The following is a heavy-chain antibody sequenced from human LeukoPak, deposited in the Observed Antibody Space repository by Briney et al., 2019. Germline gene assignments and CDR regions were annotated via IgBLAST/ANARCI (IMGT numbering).Heavy chain of an antibody. CDR2: IIPIFGTA. CDR1: GGTFSTYT. Sequence: ASVKVSCKASGGTFSTYTIHWVRQAPGQGLEWMGGIIPIFGTANYAQKFQGRVTITADESTSTAYMELSSLRSEDTAVYYCAKDPTHYRVWDDYETIGLSYWGQGTLVTVSS. V-gene: IGHV1-69*13. CDR3: AKDPTHYRVWDDYETIGLSY. D-gene: IGHD4/OR15-4a*01. J-gene: IGHJ4*02.